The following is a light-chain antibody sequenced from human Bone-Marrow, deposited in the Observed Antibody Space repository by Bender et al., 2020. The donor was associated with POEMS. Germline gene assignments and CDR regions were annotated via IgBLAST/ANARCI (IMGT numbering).Light chain of an antibody. CDR3: CSYAGDNDLV. Sequence: QSALTQPASVSGSPGQSITISCTGTSSDIGAYDHVSWCQQHPGKVPKLMIYDVNNRPSGVSNRFSGSKSGNTASLTVSGLQAEDEATYYCCSYAGDNDLVFGGGTKLTVL. CDR1: SSDIGAYDH. J-gene: IGLJ2*01. CDR2: DVN. V-gene: IGLV2-14*03.